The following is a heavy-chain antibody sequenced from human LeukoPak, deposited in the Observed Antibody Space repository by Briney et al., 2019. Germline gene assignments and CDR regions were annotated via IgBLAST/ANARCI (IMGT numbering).Heavy chain of an antibody. CDR1: GYTLSELA. D-gene: IGHD1-1*01. CDR2: FDPEDGET. Sequence: ASVKVSCKVSGYTLSELAIHWVRQAPGKGLEWMGGFDPEDGETVYAQKFQGRVTMTEDTSTDTAYMEVGSLRAEDTAVYYCARSALSGTGYFDYWGQGTLVTVSS. CDR3: ARSALSGTGYFDY. J-gene: IGHJ4*02. V-gene: IGHV1-24*01.